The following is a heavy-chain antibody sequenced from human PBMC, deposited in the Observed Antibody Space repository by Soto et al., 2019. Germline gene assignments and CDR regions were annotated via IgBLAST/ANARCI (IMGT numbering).Heavy chain of an antibody. V-gene: IGHV3-23*01. Sequence: GSLRLSCAASGFAFGNSGMSWVRQAPGKGLEWVSVNSGSGDRTYYADSGKGRFTISRDNSKNTLYVQMNSLRAEDTAVYYCAKEQGAYGGNSLGYFDCWGQGTLVTVSS. CDR3: AKEQGAYGGNSLGYFDC. CDR1: GFAFGNSG. CDR2: NSGSGDRT. D-gene: IGHD4-17*01. J-gene: IGHJ4*02.